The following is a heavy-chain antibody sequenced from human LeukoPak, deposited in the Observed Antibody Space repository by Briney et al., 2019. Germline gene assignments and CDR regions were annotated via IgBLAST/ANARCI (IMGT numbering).Heavy chain of an antibody. V-gene: IGHV4-39*01. Sequence: PSGTLSLTCTVSGGSISSSSQHWGWIRHPPGKGLEWLGSIYNSGSTYYNPSLKSRVTISVDTSKNQFSLRLSSVTAADTAVYYCARHPWKWYYDLWGRGTLVTVSS. J-gene: IGHJ2*01. D-gene: IGHD1-1*01. CDR2: IYNSGST. CDR1: GGSISSSSQH. CDR3: ARHPWKWYYDL.